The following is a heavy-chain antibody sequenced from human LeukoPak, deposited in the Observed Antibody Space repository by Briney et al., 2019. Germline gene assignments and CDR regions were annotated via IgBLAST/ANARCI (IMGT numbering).Heavy chain of an antibody. Sequence: PGGSLRLSRAASGFTFSDYYMSWIRQAPGKGLEWVAKIKEDGSEKYHVDSVKGRFTISRDNAKNSLYLQMNSLRAEDTAVYYCARVGLGVGSGRKASGFDPWGQGTLVTVSS. J-gene: IGHJ5*02. CDR2: IKEDGSEK. CDR1: GFTFSDYY. V-gene: IGHV3-7*01. D-gene: IGHD3-10*01. CDR3: ARVGLGVGSGRKASGFDP.